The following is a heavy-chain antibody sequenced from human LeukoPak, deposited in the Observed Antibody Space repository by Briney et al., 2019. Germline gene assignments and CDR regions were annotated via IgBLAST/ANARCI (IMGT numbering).Heavy chain of an antibody. CDR1: GFIFSTYH. D-gene: IGHD2-2*01. Sequence: GGSLRLSCVASGFIFSTYHLSWVRQAPGKGLEWVSSISSSSSYIFYADSVKGRFTISRDNAKSSVSLQMNSLRAEDTAVYYCLVVATASSCYYYYGKDVWGQGTTVTVSS. CDR3: LVVATASSCYYYYGKDV. CDR2: ISSSSSYI. J-gene: IGHJ6*02. V-gene: IGHV3-21*01.